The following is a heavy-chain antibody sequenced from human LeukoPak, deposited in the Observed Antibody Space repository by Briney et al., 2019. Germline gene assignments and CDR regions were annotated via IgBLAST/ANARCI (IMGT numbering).Heavy chain of an antibody. J-gene: IGHJ6*03. D-gene: IGHD6-19*01. CDR1: GFTFGDYA. CDR2: IRSKAYGGTT. V-gene: IGHV3-49*03. Sequence: GGSLRLSCTASGFTFGDYAMSWFRQAPGKGLEWVGFIRSKAYGGTTEYAASVKGRFTISRDDSKSIAYLQMNSLKTEDTAVYYCTRERRYSSGWYYYYYYMDVWGKGTTVTVSS. CDR3: TRERRYSSGWYYYYYYMDV.